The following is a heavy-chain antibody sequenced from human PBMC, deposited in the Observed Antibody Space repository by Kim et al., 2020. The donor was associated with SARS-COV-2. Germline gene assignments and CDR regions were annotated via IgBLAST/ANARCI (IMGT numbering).Heavy chain of an antibody. Sequence: GFTGRFVFSLDTSVSTAHLQISSLKAEDTAVYYCARVVGIAVAPFDYWGQGTLVTVSS. D-gene: IGHD6-19*01. CDR3: ARVVGIAVAPFDY. V-gene: IGHV7-4-1*02. J-gene: IGHJ4*02.